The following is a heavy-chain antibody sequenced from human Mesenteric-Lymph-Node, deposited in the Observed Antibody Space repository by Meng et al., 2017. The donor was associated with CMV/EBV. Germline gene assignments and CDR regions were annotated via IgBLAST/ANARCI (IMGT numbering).Heavy chain of an antibody. Sequence: GGSLRLSCAVSGFTFRDYAMSWVRQATGKGLEWVSSITGSGGRACYADSAEGRFTISRDNSKNTLYLQMNSLRDEDTDIYSCAKDGIWDNGGNSFDHWVQGTLVTVSS. CDR3: AKDGIWDNGGNSFDH. CDR2: ITGSGGRA. V-gene: IGHV3-23*01. J-gene: IGHJ4*02. D-gene: IGHD4-23*01. CDR1: GFTFRDYA.